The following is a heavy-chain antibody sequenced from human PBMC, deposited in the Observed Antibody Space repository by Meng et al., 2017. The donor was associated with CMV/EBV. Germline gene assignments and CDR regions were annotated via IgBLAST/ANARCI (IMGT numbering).Heavy chain of an antibody. CDR3: ARGHDFWSGYLPSSYYYGMDV. J-gene: IGHJ6*02. V-gene: IGHV4-59*01. Sequence: SETLSLTCTVSGGSISSYYWSWIRQPPGKGLEWIGYIYYSGSTNYNPSLKSRVTISVDTSKNQFSLKLSSVTAADTAVYYCARGHDFWSGYLPSSYYYGMDVWGQGTTVTVSS. CDR1: GGSISSYY. D-gene: IGHD3-3*01. CDR2: IYYSGST.